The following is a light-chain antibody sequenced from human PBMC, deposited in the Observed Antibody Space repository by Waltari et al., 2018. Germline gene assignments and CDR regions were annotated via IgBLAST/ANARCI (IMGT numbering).Light chain of an antibody. CDR1: SSDVGSSAH. J-gene: IGLJ2*01. CDR2: HDT. Sequence: QSALIQPPSVSGSPGQTVTISCAGTSSDVGSSAHASWYQKHPGKAPKPLIYHDTKRPSGVPDRFSGSKSGNTASLTVSGLQAEDEADYYCSSNAGINNFVFGGGTKLTVL. CDR3: SSNAGINNFV. V-gene: IGLV2-8*01.